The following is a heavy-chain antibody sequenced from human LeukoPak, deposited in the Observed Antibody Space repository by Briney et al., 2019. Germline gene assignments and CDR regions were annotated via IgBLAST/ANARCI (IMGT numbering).Heavy chain of an antibody. D-gene: IGHD3-10*01. CDR2: IYSSGST. CDR1: GGSISNYY. CDR3: ARHYGSGTYPPDY. V-gene: IGHV4-59*08. J-gene: IGHJ4*02. Sequence: SSETLSLTCTVSGGSISNYYWSWIRQSPGKGLEWIAYIYSSGSTNSNPSLKSRVTMSVDTSKNQFSLKLSSVTAADTAVYYCARHYGSGTYPPDYWGQGTLVTVSS.